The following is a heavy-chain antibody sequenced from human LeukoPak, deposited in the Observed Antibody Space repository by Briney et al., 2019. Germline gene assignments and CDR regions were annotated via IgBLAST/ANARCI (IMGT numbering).Heavy chain of an antibody. CDR2: IWYDGSNK. CDR1: GFTFSSYG. Sequence: GGSLRLSGAASGFTFSSYGMHWVRQAPGKGLEWVAVIWYDGSNKYYADSVKGRFTLSRDYPKNTLYLQMNSLRAEDTAVYFCAKYSGSYYYPPNWDSWGQGTLVTVSS. V-gene: IGHV3-33*06. CDR3: AKYSGSYYYPPNWDS. D-gene: IGHD1-26*01. J-gene: IGHJ4*02.